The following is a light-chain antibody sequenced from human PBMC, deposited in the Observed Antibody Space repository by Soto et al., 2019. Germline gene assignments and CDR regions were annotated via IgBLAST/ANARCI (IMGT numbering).Light chain of an antibody. CDR1: PSVTNNY. Sequence: EFVLTQSPSTLSFSPWERSTLSFMAIPSVTNNYLAWHQQKPGQAPRLLIFGASIRATGIPDRFIGSGSGTDFTLTITRLEPEDFAVYYCQQHGSSPPRTFGQGTKVDIK. CDR3: QQHGSSPPRT. J-gene: IGKJ1*01. CDR2: GAS. V-gene: IGKV3-20*01.